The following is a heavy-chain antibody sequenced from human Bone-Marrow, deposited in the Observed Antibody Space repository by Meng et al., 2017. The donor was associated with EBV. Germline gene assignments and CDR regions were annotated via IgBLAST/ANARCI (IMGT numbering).Heavy chain of an antibody. CDR2: IYHSGST. J-gene: IGHJ4*02. V-gene: IGHV4-30-2*01. CDR3: ARGDDSSGLDY. CDR1: GGSIASGGYS. D-gene: IGHD3-22*01. Sequence: QRQLQESGAGLLKPSQSLSLTCVVSGGSIASGGYSWSWIRQPPGKGLEWIGYIYHSGSTSYNPSLKSRVTISVDRSKNQFSLKLNSVTAADTAVYYCARGDDSSGLDYWGQGTLVTVSS.